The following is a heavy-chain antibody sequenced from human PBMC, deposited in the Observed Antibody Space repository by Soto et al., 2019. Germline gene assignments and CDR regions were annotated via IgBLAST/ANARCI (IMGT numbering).Heavy chain of an antibody. CDR1: GFTFNTYA. CDR3: ARESEDLTSNFDY. Sequence: GGSLRLSCAASGFTFNTYAMNWVRQAPGKGLEWVSAISRVDDSTYYADSVKGRFTISRDNAKNSLYLEMNSLRAEDTAVYYCARESEDLTSNFDYWGQGTLVTVSS. V-gene: IGHV3-23*01. CDR2: ISRVDDST. J-gene: IGHJ4*02.